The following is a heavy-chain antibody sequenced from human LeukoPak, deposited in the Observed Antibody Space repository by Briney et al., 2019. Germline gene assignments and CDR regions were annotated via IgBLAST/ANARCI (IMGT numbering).Heavy chain of an antibody. CDR2: INHSGST. D-gene: IGHD2-2*01. CDR3: ASLVPAAMKDYYYYYMDV. Sequence: SETLSLTCAVYGGSFRGYYWSWIRQPPGKGLEWIGEINHSGSTNYNPSLKSRVTISVDTSKNQFSLKLSSVTAADTAVYYCASLVPAAMKDYYYYYMDVWGKGTTVTVSS. CDR1: GGSFRGYY. V-gene: IGHV4-34*01. J-gene: IGHJ6*03.